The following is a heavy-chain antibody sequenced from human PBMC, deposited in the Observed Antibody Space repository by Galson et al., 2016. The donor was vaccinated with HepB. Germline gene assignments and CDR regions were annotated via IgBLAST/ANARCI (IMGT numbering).Heavy chain of an antibody. J-gene: IGHJ4*02. CDR2: IYSGGNT. D-gene: IGHD3-9*01. CDR3: ARDSPIWG. V-gene: IGHV3-53*01. Sequence: SLRLSCAASGFTVSSTYMTWVCQAPGKGLEWVSGIYSGGNTYYADSVKGRFTISRDNSKSTLYLQMNSLRVEDTAMYYCARDSPIWGWGQGTLVTVSS. CDR1: GFTVSSTY.